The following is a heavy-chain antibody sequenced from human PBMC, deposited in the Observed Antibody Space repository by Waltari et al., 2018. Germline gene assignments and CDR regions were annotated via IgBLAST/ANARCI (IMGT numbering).Heavy chain of an antibody. J-gene: IGHJ4*02. Sequence: QVQLQESVPGLVKPSVNLSVRCPASGESISGRFWWSWVPQTPGKGLEWIGEIHGSGRINYNPSLGRRVTVSRDTSNNQFSLKLTYATAADTAVYFCARDRGRGLYLDSWGQGILVTVS. CDR2: IHGSGRI. CDR3: ARDRGRGLYLDS. D-gene: IGHD5-12*01. CDR1: GESISGRFW. V-gene: IGHV4-4*02.